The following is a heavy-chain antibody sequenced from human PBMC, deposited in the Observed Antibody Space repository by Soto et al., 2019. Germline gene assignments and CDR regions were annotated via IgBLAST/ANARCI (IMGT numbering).Heavy chain of an antibody. D-gene: IGHD3-22*01. J-gene: IGHJ5*02. Sequence: LRLSCAASGFTFESYGMHWVRQAPGKGLEWVAVISYDGSNKYYADSVKGRFTISRDNAKNSLYLQMNSLRAEDTAVYYCARDRFDYYDTSGYWRFDPWGQGTLVTSPQ. CDR1: GFTFESYG. CDR2: ISYDGSNK. CDR3: ARDRFDYYDTSGYWRFDP. V-gene: IGHV3-30*03.